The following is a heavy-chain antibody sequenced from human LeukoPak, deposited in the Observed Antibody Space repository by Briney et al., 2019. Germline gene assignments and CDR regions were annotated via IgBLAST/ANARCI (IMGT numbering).Heavy chain of an antibody. V-gene: IGHV3-30*03. Sequence: GRSLRLPCAASGFTFSSYDMYWVRQAPGKGLEWLAFISSDGSNKSHADSVKGRFTISRDNSKNTLYLYMNSLRADDTAVYYCARQVFYTAMGTHFDYWGQGTLVTVSS. D-gene: IGHD5-18*01. CDR1: GFTFSSYD. CDR3: ARQVFYTAMGTHFDY. J-gene: IGHJ4*02. CDR2: ISSDGSNK.